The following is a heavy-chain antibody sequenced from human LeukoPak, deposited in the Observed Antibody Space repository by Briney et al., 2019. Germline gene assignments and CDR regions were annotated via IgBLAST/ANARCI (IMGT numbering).Heavy chain of an antibody. CDR2: IYPGDSDT. CDR3: ARRYGRSFDY. D-gene: IGHD4-17*01. Sequence: PGESLKISCNGSGYSFTSLWIGWVRHMPGKGLEWMGIIYPGDSDTRYSPSFESQVTISADKSISTAYLEWSNLNASDTAIYYCARRYGRSFDYWGQGTLVTVSS. V-gene: IGHV5-51*01. J-gene: IGHJ4*02. CDR1: GYSFTSLW.